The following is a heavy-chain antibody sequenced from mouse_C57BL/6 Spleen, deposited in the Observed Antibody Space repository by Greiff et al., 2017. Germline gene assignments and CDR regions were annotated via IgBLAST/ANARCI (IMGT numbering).Heavy chain of an antibody. D-gene: IGHD2-3*01. Sequence: QVQLQQPGAELVKPGASVKLSCKASGYTFTSYWMHWVKQRPGQGLEWIGMIHPNSGSTNYNEKFKSKATLTVDKSSSTAYMQLSSLTSEDSAVYYCARRGIYDGYYGYFDYWGQGTTLTVSS. J-gene: IGHJ2*01. V-gene: IGHV1-64*01. CDR3: ARRGIYDGYYGYFDY. CDR1: GYTFTSYW. CDR2: IHPNSGST.